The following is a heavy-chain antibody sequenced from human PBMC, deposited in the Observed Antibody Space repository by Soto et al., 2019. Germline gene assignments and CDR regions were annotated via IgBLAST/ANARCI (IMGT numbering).Heavy chain of an antibody. J-gene: IGHJ4*02. CDR3: ARDPGIAAAGPD. Sequence: GGSLRLSAAASGFTFSSYSMNWVRQAPGKGLEWVSSISSSSSYIYYADSVKGRFTISRDNAKNSLYLQMNSLRAEDTAVYYCARDPGIAAAGPDGGQGTLVTVSS. CDR1: GFTFSSYS. D-gene: IGHD6-13*01. V-gene: IGHV3-21*01. CDR2: ISSSSSYI.